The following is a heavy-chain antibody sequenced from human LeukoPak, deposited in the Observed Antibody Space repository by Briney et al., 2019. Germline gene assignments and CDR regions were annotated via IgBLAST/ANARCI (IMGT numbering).Heavy chain of an antibody. CDR2: FSGAGDYT. D-gene: IGHD3-3*01. CDR1: GFTFSSYA. J-gene: IGHJ4*02. CDR3: AKHPYNDFWSGYYKGFDY. Sequence: GGSLRLSCAASGFTFSSYAMSWVRQAPGKGLEWVSSFSGAGDYTHSADSVKGRFIVSRDNSKNTLYLQMNSLRVEDTAVYCCAKHPYNDFWSGYYKGFDYWGQGTLVTVSS. V-gene: IGHV3-23*01.